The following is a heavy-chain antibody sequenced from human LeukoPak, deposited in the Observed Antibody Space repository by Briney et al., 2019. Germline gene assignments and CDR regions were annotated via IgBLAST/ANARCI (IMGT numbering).Heavy chain of an antibody. V-gene: IGHV3-33*01. CDR1: GFTFSSYG. CDR3: ARDRSSWYAFDI. D-gene: IGHD6-13*01. Sequence: GGSLRLSCAASGFTFSSYGMHWVRQAPGKGLEWVAVIWYDGSNKYYADSVKGRFTISRDNSKNTLYLQMNSLRAEDTAVYYCARDRSSWYAFDIWGQGTMVTVSS. J-gene: IGHJ3*02. CDR2: IWYDGSNK.